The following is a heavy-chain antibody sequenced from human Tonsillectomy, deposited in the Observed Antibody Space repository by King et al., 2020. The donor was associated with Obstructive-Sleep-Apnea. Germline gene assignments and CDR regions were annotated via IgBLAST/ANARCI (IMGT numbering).Heavy chain of an antibody. Sequence: VQLQESGPGLVKPSQTLSLTCTVSGDSISSGGYYWSWIRQHPGRGLEWIGYIFHTGSSGHNPSLGSRVSMSVDTSRNQFFLKLTSATAADTAVYFCAMGYSRGWYQHFLPWGQGTLVIVSS. V-gene: IGHV4-31*03. D-gene: IGHD6-19*01. J-gene: IGHJ1*01. CDR1: GDSISSGGYY. CDR2: IFHTGSS. CDR3: AMGYSRGWYQHFLP.